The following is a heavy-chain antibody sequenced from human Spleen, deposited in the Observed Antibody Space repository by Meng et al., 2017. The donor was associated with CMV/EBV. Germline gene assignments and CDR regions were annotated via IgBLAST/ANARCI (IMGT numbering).Heavy chain of an antibody. Sequence: SGFSLSGYGMHWIRQVPGKGPVWVSRINSDGTSLAYADSVKGRFTISRDNAKNTLYLQMSGLSVEDTGVYSCARDFGTSGYDIFDVWGQGALVTVSS. CDR1: GFSLSGYG. CDR2: INSDGTSL. D-gene: IGHD5-12*01. CDR3: ARDFGTSGYDIFDV. V-gene: IGHV3-74*03. J-gene: IGHJ4*02.